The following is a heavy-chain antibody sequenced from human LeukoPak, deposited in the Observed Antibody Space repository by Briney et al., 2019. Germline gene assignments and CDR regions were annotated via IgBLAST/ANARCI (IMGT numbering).Heavy chain of an antibody. J-gene: IGHJ5*02. CDR2: INHSGST. CDR3: ARGSRIAARNWFDP. D-gene: IGHD6-6*01. CDR1: GGSFSGYY. V-gene: IGHV4-34*01. Sequence: SETLSLTCAVYGGSFSGYYWSWIRQPPGKGLEWIGEINHSGSTNYNPSLKSRVTTSVDTSKNQFSLKLSSVTAADTAVYYCARGSRIAARNWFDPWGQGTLVTVSS.